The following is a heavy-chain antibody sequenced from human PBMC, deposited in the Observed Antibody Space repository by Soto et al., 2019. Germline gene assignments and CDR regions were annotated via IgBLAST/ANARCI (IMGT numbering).Heavy chain of an antibody. V-gene: IGHV4-59*08. J-gene: IGHJ4*02. CDR3: XXXXGLRFLEWYFDY. D-gene: IGHD3-3*01. CDR2: IYYSGST. Sequence: QVQLQESGPGLVKPSETLSLTCTVSGGSISSYYWSWIRQPPGKGLEWIGYIYYSGSTNYNPSLKSRFTISVDTSKNQFSXKLSSVTAADTAVXXCXXXXGLRFLEWYFDYWGQGTLVTVSS. CDR1: GGSISSYY.